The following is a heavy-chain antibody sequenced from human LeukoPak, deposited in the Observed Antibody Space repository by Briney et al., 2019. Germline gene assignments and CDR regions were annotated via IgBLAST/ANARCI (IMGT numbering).Heavy chain of an antibody. CDR3: ASVRGGDGYNSNWFDP. CDR1: GYTFTSYD. V-gene: IGHV1-69*04. D-gene: IGHD5-24*01. Sequence: GASVKVSCKASGYTFTSYDISWVRQAPGQGLEWMGRIIPILGIANYAQKFQGRVTITADKSTSTAYMELSSLRSEDTAVYYCASVRGGDGYNSNWFDPWGQGTLVTVSS. J-gene: IGHJ5*02. CDR2: IIPILGIA.